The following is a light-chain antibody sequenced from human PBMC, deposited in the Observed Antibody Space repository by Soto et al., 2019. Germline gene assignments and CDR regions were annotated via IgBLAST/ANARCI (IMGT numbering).Light chain of an antibody. Sequence: EIVLTQSPATLSLSPGERATLSCRASQSVGGFLAWYQQKSGQAPRLLIYGASTRATGIPARFSGSGSGTEFTLTISSLQSEDFAVYYCQQYNNWPPLTFGGGTKVDIK. CDR2: GAS. V-gene: IGKV3-15*01. CDR3: QQYNNWPPLT. J-gene: IGKJ4*01. CDR1: QSVGGF.